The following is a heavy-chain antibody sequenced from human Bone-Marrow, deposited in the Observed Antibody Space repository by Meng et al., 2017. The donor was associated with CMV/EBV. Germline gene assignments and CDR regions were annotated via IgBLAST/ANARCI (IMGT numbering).Heavy chain of an antibody. Sequence: GESLKISCAASGFTFSSYGMHWVRQAPGKGLEWVAFIRYDGSNKYYADSVKGRFTISRDNAKNSLYLQMNSLRAEDTALYYCAKERGYSYGSFDYWGQGTLVTVSS. D-gene: IGHD5-18*01. J-gene: IGHJ4*02. V-gene: IGHV3-30*02. CDR2: IRYDGSNK. CDR3: AKERGYSYGSFDY. CDR1: GFTFSSYG.